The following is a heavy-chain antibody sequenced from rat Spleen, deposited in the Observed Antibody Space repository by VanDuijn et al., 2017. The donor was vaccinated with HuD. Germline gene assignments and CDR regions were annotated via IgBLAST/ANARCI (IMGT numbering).Heavy chain of an antibody. V-gene: IGHV5-29*01. CDR3: ARHPVRGTGYYYDGYWGF. Sequence: EVQLVESDGGLVQPGRSLKLSCAASGFTFSDYYMAWVRQAPTKGLEWVATISYDGSSTYYRDSVKGRFTISRDNAKSTLYLQMDSLRSEDTATYYCARHPVRGTGYYYDGYWGFWGPGTMVTVSS. J-gene: IGHJ1*01. CDR2: ISYDGSST. D-gene: IGHD1-12*03. CDR1: GFTFSDYY.